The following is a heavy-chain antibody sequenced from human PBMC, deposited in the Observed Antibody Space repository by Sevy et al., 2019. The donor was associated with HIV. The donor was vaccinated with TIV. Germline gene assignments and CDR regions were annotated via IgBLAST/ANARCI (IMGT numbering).Heavy chain of an antibody. Sequence: ASVKVSCKASGGTFSSYAISWVRQAPGQGLEWMGGIIAIFGTANYSQKFQGRVTITADESTSTAYMELSSQRSEDTAVSYCARDPYGASGSGWTTRHYYYYGMDVWGQGTTVTVSS. CDR1: GGTFSSYA. CDR2: IIAIFGTA. J-gene: IGHJ6*02. V-gene: IGHV1-69*13. D-gene: IGHD6-25*01. CDR3: ARDPYGASGSGWTTRHYYYYGMDV.